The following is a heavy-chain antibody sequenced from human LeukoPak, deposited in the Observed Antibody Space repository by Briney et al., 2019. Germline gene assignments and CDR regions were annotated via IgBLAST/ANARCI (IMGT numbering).Heavy chain of an antibody. Sequence: GGSLRLSCVASGLMFHEHWMLWVRQIPGKGLEWVSRIDRDGLTREYGDSVKGRFTITRDNARKMVHLEMYSLRGEDTALYYCGASKWSGAVDYWGQGALVTVSS. CDR3: GASKWSGAVDY. CDR2: IDRDGLTR. CDR1: GLMFHEHW. V-gene: IGHV3-74*03. J-gene: IGHJ4*02. D-gene: IGHD3-3*01.